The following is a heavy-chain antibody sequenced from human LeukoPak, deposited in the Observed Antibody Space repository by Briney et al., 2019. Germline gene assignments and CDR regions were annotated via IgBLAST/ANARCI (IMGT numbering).Heavy chain of an antibody. CDR2: ISSSGSTI. J-gene: IGHJ3*02. CDR1: GFTFSSYE. CDR3: ARRPRTFDI. V-gene: IGHV3-48*03. Sequence: QAAGSLRLSCAASGFTFSSYEMNWVRQAPGKGLEWVSYISSSGSTIYYADSVKGRFTISRDNAKNSLYLQMNSLRAEDTAVYYCARRPRTFDIWGQGTMVTVSS.